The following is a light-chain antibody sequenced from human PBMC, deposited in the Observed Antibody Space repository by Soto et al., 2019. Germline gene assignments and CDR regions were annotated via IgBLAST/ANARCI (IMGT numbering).Light chain of an antibody. CDR2: AAS. V-gene: IGKV1-8*01. J-gene: IGKJ1*01. CDR3: QQYYSFPRT. CDR1: QGISSY. Sequence: AIRVPQALSSRSATQVYRFTIPCRASQGISSYLAWYQQKPGKAPELLIYAASTLQSGVPSRFSGSGSGTDFTLTISCLQSEDFATYYCQQYYSFPRTFGQGTKVAIK.